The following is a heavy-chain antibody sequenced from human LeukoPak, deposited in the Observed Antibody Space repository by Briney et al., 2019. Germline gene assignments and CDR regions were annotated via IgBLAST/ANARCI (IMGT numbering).Heavy chain of an antibody. V-gene: IGHV3-48*03. D-gene: IGHD3-22*01. Sequence: PGGSLRLSCAASGFTFSSYEMNWVRQAPGKGLEWVSYISSSGSTIYYADSVKGRFTISRDNAKNSLYLQMNSLRAEDTAVYYCARVGFRSGYYYSFLYYFDYWGQGTLVTVSS. CDR2: ISSSGSTI. CDR3: ARVGFRSGYYYSFLYYFDY. CDR1: GFTFSSYE. J-gene: IGHJ4*02.